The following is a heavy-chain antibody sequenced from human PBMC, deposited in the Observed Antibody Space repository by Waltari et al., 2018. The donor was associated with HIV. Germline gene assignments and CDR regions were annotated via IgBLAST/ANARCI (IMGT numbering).Heavy chain of an antibody. CDR2: IWHDANNQ. D-gene: IGHD2-2*01. CDR1: GFTFRSYA. V-gene: IGHV3-33*01. J-gene: IGHJ4*02. Sequence: QVQLVESGGGVVQPGKSLRLSCAASGFTFRSYAMHWVPQAPGKGLEWVAVIWHDANNQYYADSVQGRFTISRDNSKNTLYLQMNSLRAEDTALYYCARDSPAFSRGTEELDYWGQGTLVTVSS. CDR3: ARDSPAFSRGTEELDY.